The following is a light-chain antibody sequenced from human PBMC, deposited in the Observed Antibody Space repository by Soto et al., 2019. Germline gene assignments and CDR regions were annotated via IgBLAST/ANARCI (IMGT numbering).Light chain of an antibody. CDR2: AAS. CDR1: QNIFTY. CDR3: QQSYSAPIT. J-gene: IGKJ1*01. V-gene: IGKV1-39*01. Sequence: DIQMTQSPSSLSASVGDRVTISCRASQNIFTYLNWYQQKPGKAPNLLIFAASTLRSGVPSRFSGSGSGTDFTLTISSLQREDFATYHCQQSYSAPITFGQGTKVDIK.